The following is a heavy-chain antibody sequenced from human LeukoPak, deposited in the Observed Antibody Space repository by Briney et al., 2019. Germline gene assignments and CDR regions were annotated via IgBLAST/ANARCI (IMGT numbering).Heavy chain of an antibody. J-gene: IGHJ4*02. CDR1: GFTFSTYG. V-gene: IGHV3-33*01. CDR2: IWYDGSNK. Sequence: EGSLRLSCAASGFTFSTYGMHWVRQAPGKGLEWVAVIWYDGSNKYYADSVKGRFTISRDNSKSTLYLQMNGLRAEDTAVYYCARDWFDGAHFSLDYWGQGTLVTVSS. D-gene: IGHD3-10*01. CDR3: ARDWFDGAHFSLDY.